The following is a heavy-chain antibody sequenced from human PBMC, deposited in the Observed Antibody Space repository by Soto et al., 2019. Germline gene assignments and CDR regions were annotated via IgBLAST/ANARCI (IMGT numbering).Heavy chain of an antibody. D-gene: IGHD3-3*02. CDR1: GGTFSTCA. Sequence: QVQLVQSGAEVKKPGSSVKVSCKASGGTFSTCAISWVRQAPGQGLEWVGGSMPGFATPDYAQKFQGRVTITADESTTTAYLELTSLRTDDTAVYYCARDKDRQQLGGNYYYILDVWGQGTAITVSS. CDR3: ARDKDRQQLGGNYYYILDV. V-gene: IGHV1-69*12. CDR2: SMPGFATP. J-gene: IGHJ6*02.